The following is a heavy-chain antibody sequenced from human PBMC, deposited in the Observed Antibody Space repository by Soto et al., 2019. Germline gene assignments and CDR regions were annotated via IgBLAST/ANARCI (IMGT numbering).Heavy chain of an antibody. Sequence: QVQLQQWGAGPLRPLETLSLTCGVSGGSFSGYYWAWIRQSPGKGLEWIGEINDRGSINYNPSLKSRVSISVDTSKNHSSLDLRSVTAADTAVYYCARQSHDMLTGPPWVWYFDLWGRGTRVTVSS. CDR2: INDRGSI. J-gene: IGHJ2*01. D-gene: IGHD3-9*01. CDR1: GGSFSGYY. V-gene: IGHV4-34*01. CDR3: ARQSHDMLTGPPWVWYFDL.